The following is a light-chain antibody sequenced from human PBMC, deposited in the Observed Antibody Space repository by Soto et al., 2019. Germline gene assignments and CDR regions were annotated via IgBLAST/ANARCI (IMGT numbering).Light chain of an antibody. J-gene: IGKJ3*01. CDR1: QDISNY. V-gene: IGKV1-33*01. Sequence: DIQITHSPSSLSASVGDRVIITCQSSQDISNYLNWYQQKPGKAPKLLISDASKLEAGVPSRFNGRGSGTEFTVTISSLQPEDIATYYCQQYDSLPLSLGPGTKVDIK. CDR2: DAS. CDR3: QQYDSLPLS.